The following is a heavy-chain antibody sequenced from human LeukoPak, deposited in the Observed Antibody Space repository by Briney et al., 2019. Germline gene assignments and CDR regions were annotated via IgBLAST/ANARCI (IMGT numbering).Heavy chain of an antibody. V-gene: IGHV4-39*01. J-gene: IGHJ3*02. Sequence: SETLSLTCTVSGASITTTTYYWAWVRQPPGKGLEYIGNIYYNGDTSYNPSLKGRLTISLDTSSNQFSLKLTSVTAADTAVYYCARHKEIRTYYDALHIWGQGTMVTVSS. CDR2: IYYNGDT. CDR3: ARHKEIRTYYDALHI. CDR1: GASITTTTYY. D-gene: IGHD1-26*01.